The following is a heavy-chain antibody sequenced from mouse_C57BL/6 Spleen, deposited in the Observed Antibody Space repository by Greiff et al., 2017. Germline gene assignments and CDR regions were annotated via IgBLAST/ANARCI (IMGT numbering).Heavy chain of an antibody. CDR3: ARSSGYDAMDD. Sequence: VQLQQSGPELVKPGASVKISCKASGYSFTRYYIHWVKQRPGQGLEWIGWIYPGSGNTKYNEKFKGKATLTADTSSSTAYMQLSSLTSEDSAVYYCARSSGYDAMDDWGQGTSVTVSS. CDR2: IYPGSGNT. CDR1: GYSFTRYY. V-gene: IGHV1-66*01. D-gene: IGHD3-2*02. J-gene: IGHJ4*01.